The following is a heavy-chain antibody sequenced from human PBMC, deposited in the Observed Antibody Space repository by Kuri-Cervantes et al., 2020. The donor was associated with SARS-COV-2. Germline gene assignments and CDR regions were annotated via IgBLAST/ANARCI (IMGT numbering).Heavy chain of an antibody. Sequence: GGSLRLSCAASGFTFSSYSMNWVRQAPGKGLEWVSYISSSSSTIYYADSVKGRFTISRDNAKNSLYLQMNSLRAEDTAVYYCARDQGGYSSSWHDYYYYYMDVWGKGTTVTVSS. CDR3: ARDQGGYSSSWHDYYYYYMDV. J-gene: IGHJ6*03. D-gene: IGHD6-13*01. CDR2: ISSSSSTI. V-gene: IGHV3-48*01. CDR1: GFTFSSYS.